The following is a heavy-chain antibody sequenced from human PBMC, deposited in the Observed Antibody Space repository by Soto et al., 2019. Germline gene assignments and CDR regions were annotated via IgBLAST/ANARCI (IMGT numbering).Heavy chain of an antibody. J-gene: IGHJ4*02. Sequence: ETLSLTCAVYGGSFSGYYWSWIRQPPGKGLEWIGEINHSGSTNYNPSLKSRVTISVDTSKNQFSLKLSSVTAADTAVYYCARGGGMRGRYYFDYWGQGTLVTVSS. CDR1: GGSFSGYY. V-gene: IGHV4-34*01. CDR3: ARGGGMRGRYYFDY. CDR2: INHSGST.